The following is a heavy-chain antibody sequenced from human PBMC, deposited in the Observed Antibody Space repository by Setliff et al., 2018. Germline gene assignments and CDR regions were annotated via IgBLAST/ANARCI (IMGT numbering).Heavy chain of an antibody. CDR1: GGSISSGDYY. V-gene: IGHV4-30-4*08. CDR3: ARAHSDIVVVPAAMRDASDI. J-gene: IGHJ3*02. D-gene: IGHD2-2*01. CDR2: IYYSGST. Sequence: TLSLTCPVSGGSISSGDYYWSWIRQPPGKGLEWIGYIYYSGSTYYNPSLKSRVTISVDTSKNQFSLKLSSVTAADTAVYYCARAHSDIVVVPAAMRDASDIWGQGTMVTVSS.